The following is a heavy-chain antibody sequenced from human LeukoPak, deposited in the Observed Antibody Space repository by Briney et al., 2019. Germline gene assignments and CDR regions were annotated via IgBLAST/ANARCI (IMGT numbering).Heavy chain of an antibody. J-gene: IGHJ4*02. CDR2: IIPIFGTA. CDR3: ARSPVYSSSWSEGDY. D-gene: IGHD6-13*01. Sequence: SVKVSCKASGGTFSSYAISWVRQAPGQGLEWMGGIIPIFGTANYAQKFQGRVTITADESTSTAYMELSSLRSEDTAVYYCARSPVYSSSWSEGDYWGQGTLVTVSS. CDR1: GGTFSSYA. V-gene: IGHV1-69*13.